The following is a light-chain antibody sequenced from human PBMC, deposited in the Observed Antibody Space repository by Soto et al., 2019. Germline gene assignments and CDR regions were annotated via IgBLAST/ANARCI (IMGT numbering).Light chain of an antibody. CDR2: AAS. CDR3: QQRNIWPPVT. V-gene: IGKV3D-20*02. CDR1: QTISSRH. Sequence: IVLTQSPGTLSLSPGERATLSCRTSQTISSRHLAWYQQRPGQPPRLLIHAASSRATGIPARFSGSGSGTDFTLTINSLEPEDFAVYYCQQRNIWPPVTFGQGTRLEIK. J-gene: IGKJ5*01.